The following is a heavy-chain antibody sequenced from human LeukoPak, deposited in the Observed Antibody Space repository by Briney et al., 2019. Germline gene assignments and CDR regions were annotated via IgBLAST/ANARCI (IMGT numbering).Heavy chain of an antibody. CDR3: ARDVAVAGSFDY. D-gene: IGHD6-19*01. V-gene: IGHV1-69*04. J-gene: IGHJ4*02. CDR1: GGTFSSYT. CDR2: IITILGIA. Sequence: SVKVSCKASGGTFSSYTISWVRQAPGKGREWMGRIITILGIANYAQKFQGRVTITANNSTRTAYMELSSMRSEDTAVYYCARDVAVAGSFDYWGQGTLVTVSS.